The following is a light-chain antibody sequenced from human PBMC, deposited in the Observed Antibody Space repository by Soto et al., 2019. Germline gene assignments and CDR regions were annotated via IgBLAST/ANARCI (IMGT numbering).Light chain of an antibody. Sequence: IRMTQSPSSLSASTGDRVTITCRASQSISSWLAWYQQKPGKAPKLLIYDASSLESGVPSRFSGSGSGTEFTLTISSLQPDDFATYYCQQYNSYPYTFGQGTKLEIK. CDR2: DAS. CDR1: QSISSW. J-gene: IGKJ2*01. V-gene: IGKV1-5*01. CDR3: QQYNSYPYT.